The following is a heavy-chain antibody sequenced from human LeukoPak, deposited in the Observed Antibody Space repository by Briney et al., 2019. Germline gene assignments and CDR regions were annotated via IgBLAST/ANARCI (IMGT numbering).Heavy chain of an antibody. D-gene: IGHD1-26*01. J-gene: IGHJ3*01. CDR3: ARTRYSGTHNSAFDL. V-gene: IGHV4-59*08. CDR2: IYYSGNT. CDR1: RGSISGHY. Sequence: SETLSLTCTVSRGSISGHYWSWIRQSPGKGLEWIGNIYYSGNTNYNPSLKSRVTISIDTSRIHFSLHLSSVSAADTAVYYCARTRYSGTHNSAFDLWGQGAVVTVSS.